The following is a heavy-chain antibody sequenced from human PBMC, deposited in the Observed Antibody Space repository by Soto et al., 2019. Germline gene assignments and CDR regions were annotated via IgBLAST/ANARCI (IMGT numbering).Heavy chain of an antibody. CDR3: AKIVGASPLFDY. D-gene: IGHD1-26*01. Sequence: PGGSLRLSCAASGFTFSSYGMHWVRQAPGKGPEWVAVISYDGSNKYYADSVKGRFTISRDNSKNTLYLQMNSLRAEDTAVYYCAKIVGASPLFDYWGQGTLVTVSS. CDR1: GFTFSSYG. CDR2: ISYDGSNK. J-gene: IGHJ4*02. V-gene: IGHV3-30*18.